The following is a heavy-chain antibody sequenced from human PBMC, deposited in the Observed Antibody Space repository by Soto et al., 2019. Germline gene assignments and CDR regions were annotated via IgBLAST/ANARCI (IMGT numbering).Heavy chain of an antibody. Sequence: QVQLVESGGGVVQPGRSLRLSCAASGFTFSSYGMHWVRQAPGKGLEWVAVIWYDGSNKCYADSVKGRFTISRDNSKNTLYLQMNSLRAEDTAVYYCARDLLITMVRGVMGYYGMDVWGQGTTVTVSS. CDR1: GFTFSSYG. V-gene: IGHV3-33*01. CDR2: IWYDGSNK. D-gene: IGHD3-10*01. J-gene: IGHJ6*02. CDR3: ARDLLITMVRGVMGYYGMDV.